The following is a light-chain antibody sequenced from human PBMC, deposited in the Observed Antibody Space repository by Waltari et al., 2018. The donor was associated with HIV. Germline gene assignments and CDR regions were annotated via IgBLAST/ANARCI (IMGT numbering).Light chain of an antibody. V-gene: IGLV2-23*01. CDR1: SIDVGSYNL. CDR3: CSYAGSSTLEV. CDR2: EGS. Sequence: QSALTQPASVSGSPGQSITISCTGTSIDVGSYNLVSWYQQQPGKAPKLMIYEGSKRPSGVSNRFSGSKSGNTASHTSAGLQAEDEADYYCCSYAGSSTLEVFGGGTKLTVL. J-gene: IGLJ2*01.